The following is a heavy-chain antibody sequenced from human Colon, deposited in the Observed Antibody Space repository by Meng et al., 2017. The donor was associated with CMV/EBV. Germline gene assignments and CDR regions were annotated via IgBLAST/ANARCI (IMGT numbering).Heavy chain of an antibody. V-gene: IGHV3-48*04. D-gene: IGHD3-10*01. CDR2: ISSSSSSI. Sequence: GGSLRLSCAASGFTFSSYSMNWVRQAPGKGLEWVSYISSSSSSIYYADFVKGRFTISRDNAKNSLYLQMNSLRAEDTAVYYCARNGDTMDHWGQGTVVTVSS. J-gene: IGHJ4*02. CDR3: ARNGDTMDH. CDR1: GFTFSSYS.